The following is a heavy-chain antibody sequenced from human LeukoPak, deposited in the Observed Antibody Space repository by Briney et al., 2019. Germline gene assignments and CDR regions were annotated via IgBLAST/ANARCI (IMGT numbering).Heavy chain of an antibody. V-gene: IGHV3-21*01. CDR2: ITSLGSYV. CDR3: AKLVVRGVYPFDY. J-gene: IGHJ4*02. CDR1: GFTFSTYA. Sequence: GGSLRLSCAASGFTFSTYAMNWVRQAPGKGLEWVSSITSLGSYVHYADSMKGRFTLSRDNAKNSLYLQMNSLRAEDTAVYYCAKLVVRGVYPFDYWGQGTLVTVSS. D-gene: IGHD3-10*01.